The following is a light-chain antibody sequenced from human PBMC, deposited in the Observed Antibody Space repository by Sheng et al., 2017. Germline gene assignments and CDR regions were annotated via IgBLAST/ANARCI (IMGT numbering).Light chain of an antibody. CDR2: KDT. CDR1: ALPKKY. Sequence: SYELTQPPSVSVSPGQTARITCSGDALPKKYAYWYQQKPGQAPVLVIYKDTERPSGIPERFSGFNSGTTVTLTISGVQAEDEADYYCQSADSSGTWVFGGGTKLTVL. J-gene: IGLJ3*02. CDR3: QSADSSGTWV. V-gene: IGLV3-25*03.